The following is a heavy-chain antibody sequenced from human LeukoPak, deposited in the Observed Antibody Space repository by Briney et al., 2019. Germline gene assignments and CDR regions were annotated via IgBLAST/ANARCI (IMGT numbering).Heavy chain of an antibody. CDR2: INTDGSTT. V-gene: IGHV3-74*01. CDR3: VRGWFQHDY. J-gene: IGHJ4*02. CDR1: GFTFSSYW. Sequence: GGSLRLSCADSGFTFSSYWMHWVRQAPGKGLVWVSRINTDGSTTTYADTVKGRFTVSRDNAKNTLYLQMNSLRVEDTAVYYCVRGWFQHDYWGQGTLVTVSS. D-gene: IGHD2-15*01.